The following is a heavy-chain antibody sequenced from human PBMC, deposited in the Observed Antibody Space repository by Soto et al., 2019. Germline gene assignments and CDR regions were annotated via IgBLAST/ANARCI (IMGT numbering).Heavy chain of an antibody. D-gene: IGHD3-10*01. V-gene: IGHV4-39*07. CDR1: GGSISSSSYY. CDR2: IYYSGST. Sequence: PSETLSLTCTVSGGSISSSSYYWGWTRQPPGKGLEWIGSIYYSGSTNYNPSLKSRVTISVDTSKNQFSLKLSSVTAADTAVYYCARSADYYGSGKRDDAFDIWGQGTMVTVSS. J-gene: IGHJ3*02. CDR3: ARSADYYGSGKRDDAFDI.